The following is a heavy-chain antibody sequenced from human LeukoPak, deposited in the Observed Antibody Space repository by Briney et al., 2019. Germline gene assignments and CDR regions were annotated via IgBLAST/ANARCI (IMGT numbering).Heavy chain of an antibody. J-gene: IGHJ4*02. CDR2: IYHSGSS. Sequence: SDTLSLTCTVSGYSISSGYFWGWIRQPPGKGLEWIGSIYHSGSSYYNPSLKSRVTISVDTSKNQFSLKLSSVTAADTAVYYCARAGYGDSDFDYWGQGTLVTVSS. D-gene: IGHD4-17*01. CDR3: ARAGYGDSDFDY. V-gene: IGHV4-38-2*02. CDR1: GYSISSGYF.